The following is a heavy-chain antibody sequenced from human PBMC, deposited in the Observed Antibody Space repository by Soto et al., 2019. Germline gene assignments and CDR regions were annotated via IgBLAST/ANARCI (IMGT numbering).Heavy chain of an antibody. CDR3: ARGNRGYISDWNNYRWFDP. CDR1: GFTFSSYA. J-gene: IGHJ5*02. V-gene: IGHV3-23*01. D-gene: IGHD6-19*01. CDR2: ISGSGDST. Sequence: VHLLESGGGLVQPGGSLRLSCAASGFTFSSYAMAWVRQAPGKGPEWVSIISGSGDSTYYADSVKGRFTISRDSSKNTVSLQMNILRGEDTALYYCARGNRGYISDWNNYRWFDPWGQGTLVTVSS.